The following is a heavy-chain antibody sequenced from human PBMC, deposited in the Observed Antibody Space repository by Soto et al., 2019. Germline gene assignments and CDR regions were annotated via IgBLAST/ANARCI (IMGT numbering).Heavy chain of an antibody. Sequence: QVQLQESGPRLVKPSETLSLTCTVSGDSVSSSDYYWMWIRQPPGKGLEWLGYISYSGGTNHNPSPKSRVSISGDTSKNQFSLKLGSVIGADTAVDYWAKAYYYGSGRGRSMDVWGQGITVTVSS. CDR2: ISYSGGT. J-gene: IGHJ6*02. CDR3: AKAYYYGSGRGRSMDV. V-gene: IGHV4-61*08. CDR1: GDSVSSSDYY. D-gene: IGHD3-10*01.